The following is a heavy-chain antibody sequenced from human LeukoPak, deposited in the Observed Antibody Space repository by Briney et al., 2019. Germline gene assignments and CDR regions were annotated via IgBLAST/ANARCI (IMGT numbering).Heavy chain of an antibody. CDR2: IYYSGST. CDR1: GGSISSYY. Sequence: SETLSLTCTVSGGSISSYYWSWIRQPPGKGLEWIGYIYYSGSTNYNPSLKSRVTISVDTSKNQFSLKLSSVTAADTAVYYCARDTSDYYDSSRYGMDVWGQGTTVTVSS. J-gene: IGHJ6*02. D-gene: IGHD3-22*01. V-gene: IGHV4-59*01. CDR3: ARDTSDYYDSSRYGMDV.